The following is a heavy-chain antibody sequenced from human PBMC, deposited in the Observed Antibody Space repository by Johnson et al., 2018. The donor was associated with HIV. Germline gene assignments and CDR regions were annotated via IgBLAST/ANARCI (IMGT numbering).Heavy chain of an antibody. Sequence: QVQLVESGGGLVKPGGSLRLSCAASGFSFSDYYMSWIRQAPGKGPVWVSYLSSSGSTVYYADSVKGRFTISRDNAKNSLYLQMNSLRAEDTAVYYCARAGSSSSGPRAFDIWGQGTMVTVSS. CDR1: GFSFSDYY. V-gene: IGHV3-11*04. D-gene: IGHD6-6*01. CDR3: ARAGSSSSGPRAFDI. J-gene: IGHJ3*02. CDR2: LSSSGSTV.